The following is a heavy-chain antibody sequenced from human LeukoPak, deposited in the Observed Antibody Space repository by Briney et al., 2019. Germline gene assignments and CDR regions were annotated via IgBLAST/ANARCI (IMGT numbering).Heavy chain of an antibody. CDR2: ISFDGTTK. CDR1: GFTVSTSV. J-gene: IGHJ3*02. CDR3: VKGKDLYGALDI. V-gene: IGHV3-30*18. D-gene: IGHD3-16*01. Sequence: PGNSLRLSCAASGFTVSTSVMHWVRQAPGKGLDWAAIISFDGTTKYYAGSVKGRFTISRDNSKNTLFLQMDSLRVEDTAVYYCVKGKDLYGALDIWGQGTMVTVSS.